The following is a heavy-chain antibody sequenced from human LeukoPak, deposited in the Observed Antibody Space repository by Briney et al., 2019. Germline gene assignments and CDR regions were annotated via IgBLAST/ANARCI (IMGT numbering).Heavy chain of an antibody. CDR1: GGTFSSYA. D-gene: IGHD2-15*01. CDR3: ARDWLARSYCSGGSCYGMGYYYYYMDV. J-gene: IGHJ6*03. CDR2: IIPIFGTA. V-gene: IGHV1-69*06. Sequence: GASVKVSCKASGGTFSSYAISWVRQAPGQGLEWMGGIIPIFGTANYAQKFQGRVTITADKSTSTAYMELSSLRSEDTAVYYSARDWLARSYCSGGSCYGMGYYYYYMDVWGKGTTVTISS.